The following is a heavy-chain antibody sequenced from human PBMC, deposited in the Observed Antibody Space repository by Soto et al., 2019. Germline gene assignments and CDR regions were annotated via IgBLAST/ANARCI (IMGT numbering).Heavy chain of an antibody. J-gene: IGHJ5*02. CDR3: ARGLYSSGWYSLSAQYYWLAP. Sequence: QVQLVQSGAGVKKPGASVKVSCKASGYTFTSYDINWVRQATGEGLEWMGWMNPNGGNTGYAQKFQGRVTMTRNTSISTAYTALSRLRSADTDVYYCARGLYSSGWYSLSAQYYWLAPWGQGTLVTVSS. V-gene: IGHV1-8*01. CDR2: MNPNGGNT. D-gene: IGHD6-19*01. CDR1: GYTFTSYD.